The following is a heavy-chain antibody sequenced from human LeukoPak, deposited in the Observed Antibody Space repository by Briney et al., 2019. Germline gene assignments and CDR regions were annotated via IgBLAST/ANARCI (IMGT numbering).Heavy chain of an antibody. D-gene: IGHD1-14*01. Sequence: ASVKVSCKASGYTFTGYYMHWVRQAPGQGLEWMGRINPNSGGTNYAQKFQGRVTMTRDTSISTAYTELSRLRSDDTTVYYCARVDRSWGPEDYWGQGTLVTVSS. J-gene: IGHJ4*02. CDR1: GYTFTGYY. CDR3: ARVDRSWGPEDY. V-gene: IGHV1-2*06. CDR2: INPNSGGT.